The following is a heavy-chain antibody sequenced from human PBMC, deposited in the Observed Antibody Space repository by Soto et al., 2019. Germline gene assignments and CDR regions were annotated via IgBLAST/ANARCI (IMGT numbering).Heavy chain of an antibody. CDR1: GGTFSKYA. J-gene: IGHJ6*02. CDR3: ARPLRDSNYYYGMAV. D-gene: IGHD3-22*01. CDR2: PIPMFGTP. V-gene: IGHV1-69*01. Sequence: QVQLVQSGAELQQPGASVRVSCKASGGTFSKYAFSWVRQAPGQGLEWLGGPIPMFGTPNYAQKFQGRVGISADESTATVYMELSSLSSEGTAVYFCARPLRDSNYYYGMAVWGQGTKVTVSS.